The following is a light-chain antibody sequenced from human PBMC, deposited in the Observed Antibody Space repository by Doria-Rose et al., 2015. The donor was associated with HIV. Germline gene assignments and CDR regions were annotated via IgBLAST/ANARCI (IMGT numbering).Light chain of an antibody. CDR1: QSFSSTY. V-gene: IGKV3-20*01. CDR3: HQYGTSWT. Sequence: TQSPGTLPLSPGERATLSCRASQSFSSTYLAWYQQKPGQAPSLLIYDGSTSATGIPDRFSASGSGADFTLTINRLEPEDFAPYYCHQYGTSWTFGQGTKVEI. J-gene: IGKJ1*01. CDR2: DGS.